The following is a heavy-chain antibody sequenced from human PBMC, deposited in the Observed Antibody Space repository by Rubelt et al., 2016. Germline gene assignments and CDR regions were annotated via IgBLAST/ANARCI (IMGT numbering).Heavy chain of an antibody. CDR1: GGTFSSYA. J-gene: IGHJ4*02. CDR2: IIPNSGGT. D-gene: IGHD2-15*01. CDR3: ARDYCSGGSCYSVFDY. V-gene: IGHV1-2*02. Sequence: QVQLVQSGAEVKKPGSSVKVSCKASGGTFSSYAISWVRQAPGQGLEWMGGIIPNSGGTNYAQKFQGRVTMTRDTSISTAYMELSRLRSDDTAVYYCARDYCSGGSCYSVFDYWGQGTLVTVSS.